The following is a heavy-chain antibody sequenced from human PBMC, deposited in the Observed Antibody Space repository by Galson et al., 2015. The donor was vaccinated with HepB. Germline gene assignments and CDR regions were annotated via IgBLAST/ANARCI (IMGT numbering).Heavy chain of an antibody. V-gene: IGHV3-48*02. Sequence: SLRLSCAASGFTFSSYSMNWVRQAPGKGLEWVSYISSSSSTIYYADSVKGRFTISRDNAKNSLYLQMNSLRDEDTAVYYCARDQWFGELLAEEPPFNWFDPWGQGTLVTVSS. D-gene: IGHD3-10*01. J-gene: IGHJ5*02. CDR2: ISSSSSTI. CDR3: ARDQWFGELLAEEPPFNWFDP. CDR1: GFTFSSYS.